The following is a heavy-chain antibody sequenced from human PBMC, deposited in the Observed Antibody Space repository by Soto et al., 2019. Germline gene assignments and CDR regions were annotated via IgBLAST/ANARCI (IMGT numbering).Heavy chain of an antibody. CDR1: GGSISSYY. CDR3: ARAGREQWLPNWFDP. V-gene: IGHV4-4*07. D-gene: IGHD6-19*01. Sequence: PSETLSLTCTVSGGSISSYYWSWIRQPAGKGLEWIGRIYTSGSTNYNPSLKSRVTMSVDTSKNQFSLELSSVTAEETAVYYCARAGREQWLPNWFDPWGQGTLVTVS. CDR2: IYTSGST. J-gene: IGHJ5*02.